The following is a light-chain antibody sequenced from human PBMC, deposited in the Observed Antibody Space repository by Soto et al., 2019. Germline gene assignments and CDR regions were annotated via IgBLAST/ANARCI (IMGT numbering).Light chain of an antibody. CDR1: QSVSSSF. CDR2: GAS. V-gene: IGKV3-20*01. J-gene: IGKJ1*01. Sequence: IVLTQSPGTLSLSPGERATLSFGASQSVSSSFLAWYQQKPGQAPRLLIYGASNRATGIPDRFSGSGSGTDFTLSISRLEPEDFAVYYCHQYVTSPWAFGQGTKVDIK. CDR3: HQYVTSPWA.